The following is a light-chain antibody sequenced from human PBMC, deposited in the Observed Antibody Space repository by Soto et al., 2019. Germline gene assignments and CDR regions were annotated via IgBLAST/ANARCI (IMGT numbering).Light chain of an antibody. CDR3: TSYAGNSNYV. CDR1: TNDVGGFNY. CDR2: EVD. V-gene: IGLV2-8*01. J-gene: IGLJ1*01. Sequence: QSVLTQPPSASGSAGQSVTISCTGPTNDVGGFNYVSWYQQHPGRVPKLIIYEVDKRPSGVPDRFSGSKSGNTASLTVSGHQADDEADYYCTSYAGNSNYVFGTGTKV.